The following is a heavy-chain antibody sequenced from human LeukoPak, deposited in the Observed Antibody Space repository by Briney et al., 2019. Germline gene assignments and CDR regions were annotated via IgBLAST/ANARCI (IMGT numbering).Heavy chain of an antibody. J-gene: IGHJ6*02. CDR3: ARNNGMDV. Sequence: GGSLRLSCAASGFALSSHWMAWVRQVPGRGPEWVANVNRDGSETYYLDSVKGRFTFSKDNAKNSLYLQMNSLRAEDTALYHCARNNGMDVWGQGTTVIVSS. CDR2: VNRDGSET. CDR1: GFALSSHW. V-gene: IGHV3-7*03.